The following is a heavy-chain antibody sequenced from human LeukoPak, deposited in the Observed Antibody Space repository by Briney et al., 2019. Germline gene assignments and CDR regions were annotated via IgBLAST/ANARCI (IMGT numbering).Heavy chain of an antibody. CDR2: IYSGGST. D-gene: IGHD3-9*01. Sequence: PGGSLRLSCAASGFTVSSNYMSWVRQAPGRGLEWVSVIYSGGSTYYADSVKGRFTISRDNSKNTLYLQMNSLRAEDTAVYYCARETETILTGYYFDYWGQGTLVTVSS. CDR1: GFTVSSNY. V-gene: IGHV3-66*01. CDR3: ARETETILTGYYFDY. J-gene: IGHJ4*02.